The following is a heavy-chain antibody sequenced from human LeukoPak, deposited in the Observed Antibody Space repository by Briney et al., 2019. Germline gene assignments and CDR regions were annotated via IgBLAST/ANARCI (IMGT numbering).Heavy chain of an antibody. Sequence: GGSLRLSCAASGFTFDDYATHWVRQAPGKGLEWVSLISGDGGSTYYADSVKGRFTISRDNSKNSLYLQMNSLRTEDTALYYCAKSGYSSHWFDPWGQGTLVTVSS. D-gene: IGHD6-13*01. V-gene: IGHV3-43*02. J-gene: IGHJ5*02. CDR3: AKSGYSSHWFDP. CDR1: GFTFDDYA. CDR2: ISGDGGST.